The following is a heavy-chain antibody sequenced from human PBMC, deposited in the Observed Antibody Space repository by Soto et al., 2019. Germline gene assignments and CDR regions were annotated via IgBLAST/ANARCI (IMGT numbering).Heavy chain of an antibody. CDR1: GSTFTNYA. J-gene: IGHJ6*02. V-gene: IGHV3-30*04. Sequence: QVQLVESGGGVVQPERSLRLSCAAAGSTFTNYAVHWVRQAPGKGLEWVAVISSDGSHQYYAESVRGRFTISRDNFKNTVSLQMNSLRPEDTAVYSCARRHCTATRCYLYHYGFDVWGQGTTVTVSS. CDR2: ISSDGSHQ. CDR3: ARRHCTATRCYLYHYGFDV. D-gene: IGHD2-8*02.